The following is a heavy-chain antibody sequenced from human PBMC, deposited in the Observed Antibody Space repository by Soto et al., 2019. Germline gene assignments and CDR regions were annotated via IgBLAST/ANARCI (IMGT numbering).Heavy chain of an antibody. CDR2: MNPNSGNT. CDR3: ARGTSCSGGSCYYYYMDV. D-gene: IGHD2-15*01. Sequence: QVQLVQSGAEVKKPGASVKVSCKASGYTFTSYDINWVRQATGQGLEWMGWMNPNSGNTGYAQKFQSRVTMTRNTSISTAYMELSSLRSEDTAVYYCARGTSCSGGSCYYYYMDVWGKGTTVTVSS. CDR1: GYTFTSYD. V-gene: IGHV1-8*01. J-gene: IGHJ6*03.